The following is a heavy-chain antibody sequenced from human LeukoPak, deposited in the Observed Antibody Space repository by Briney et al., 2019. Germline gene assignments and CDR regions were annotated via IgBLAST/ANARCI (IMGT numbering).Heavy chain of an antibody. CDR2: ISSSSSYI. V-gene: IGHV3-21*01. J-gene: IGHJ4*02. CDR3: ARDLRSWSPLGLDY. CDR1: GFTFSSYS. D-gene: IGHD6-13*01. Sequence: GGSLRLSCAASGFTFSSYSMNWVRQAPGKGLEWVSSISSSSSYIYYADSVKGRFTISRDNAKNSLYLQMNSLRAEDTAVYYCARDLRSWSPLGLDYWGQGTLVTVSS.